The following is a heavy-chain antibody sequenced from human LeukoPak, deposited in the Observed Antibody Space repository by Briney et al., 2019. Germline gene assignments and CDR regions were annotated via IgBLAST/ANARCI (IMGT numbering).Heavy chain of an antibody. D-gene: IGHD4-11*01. CDR3: AREPYRRYYYYYMDV. CDR2: INHSGST. J-gene: IGHJ6*03. V-gene: IGHV4-34*01. Sequence: SETLSLTCAVYGGSFSGYYWSWIRQPPGKGLEWIGEINHSGSTNYNPSLKSRVTIPVDTSKNQFSLKLSSVTAADTAVYYCAREPYRRYYYYYMDVWGKGTTVTVSS. CDR1: GGSFSGYY.